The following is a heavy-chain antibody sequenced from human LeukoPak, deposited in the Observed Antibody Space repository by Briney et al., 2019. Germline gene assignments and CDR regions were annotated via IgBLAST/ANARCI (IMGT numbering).Heavy chain of an antibody. CDR1: GFTFSSYG. CDR2: ISHDGTNK. J-gene: IGHJ4*02. CDR3: AIEGYQLLNDY. V-gene: IGHV3-30*03. Sequence: GGSLRLSCAASGFTFSSYGMHWVRQAPGKGLEWVAAISHDGTNKYYADSVKGRFTISRDNSKNTLYLQMNSLRAEDTAVYYCAIEGYQLLNDYWGQGTLVTVSS. D-gene: IGHD2-2*01.